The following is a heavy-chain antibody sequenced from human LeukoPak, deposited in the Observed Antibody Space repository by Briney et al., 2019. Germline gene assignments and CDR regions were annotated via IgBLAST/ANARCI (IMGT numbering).Heavy chain of an antibody. CDR3: ARRRDGYNLGLVPSYYFDY. CDR2: TNHSGST. V-gene: IGHV4-34*01. CDR1: GGSFSGYY. J-gene: IGHJ4*02. Sequence: SETLSLTCAVYGGSFSGYYWSWTRQPPGKGLEWIGETNHSGSTNYNPSLKSRVTISVDTSKNQFSLKLSSVTAADTAVYYCARRRDGYNLGLVPSYYFDYWGQGTLVTVSS. D-gene: IGHD5-24*01.